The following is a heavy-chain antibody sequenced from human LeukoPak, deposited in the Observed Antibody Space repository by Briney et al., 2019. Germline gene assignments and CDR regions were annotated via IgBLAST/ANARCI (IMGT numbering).Heavy chain of an antibody. CDR3: ARASGEYYESSGILSVAGVFDN. CDR2: IKQDGSEK. D-gene: IGHD3-22*01. CDR1: GFTFSSYW. J-gene: IGHJ4*02. Sequence: QTGGSLRLSCAASGFTFSSYWMSWVRQAPGKGLEWVANIKQDGSEKYYVDSGKGRFTISRDNAKNSLYLQMNSLRAEDTAVYYCARASGEYYESSGILSVAGVFDNWGQRALVTVSS. V-gene: IGHV3-7*03.